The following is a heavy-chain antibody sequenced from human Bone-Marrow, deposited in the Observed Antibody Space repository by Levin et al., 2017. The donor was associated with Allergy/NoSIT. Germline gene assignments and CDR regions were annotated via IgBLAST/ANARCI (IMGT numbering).Heavy chain of an antibody. D-gene: IGHD3-22*01. CDR3: ARAFTYDSREPTDY. CDR2: INPNSGGT. J-gene: IGHJ4*02. Sequence: ASVKVSCKASGYTFTGYYMHWVRQAPGQGLEWMGRINPNSGGTNYAQKFQGRVTMTRDTSISTAYMELSRLRSDDTAVYYCARAFTYDSREPTDYWGQGTLVTVSS. CDR1: GYTFTGYY. V-gene: IGHV1-2*06.